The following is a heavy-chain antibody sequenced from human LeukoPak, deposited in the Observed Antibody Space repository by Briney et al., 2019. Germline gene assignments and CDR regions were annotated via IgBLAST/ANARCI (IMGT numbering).Heavy chain of an antibody. CDR1: GGSFTYYH. Sequence: PSETLSLTCTVYGGSFTYYHWSWIRQPPGKGLEWIGDINHSGSTNYNPALKSRVTISLETSKNQFSLELNSGTAADTAVYYCARRPDGFDIWGQGTMVTVSS. J-gene: IGHJ3*02. V-gene: IGHV4-34*01. CDR3: ARRPDGFDI. CDR2: INHSGST.